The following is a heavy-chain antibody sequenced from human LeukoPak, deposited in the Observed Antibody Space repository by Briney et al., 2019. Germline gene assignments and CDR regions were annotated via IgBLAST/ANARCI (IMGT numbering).Heavy chain of an antibody. V-gene: IGHV3-30-3*01. J-gene: IGHJ3*02. CDR1: GFTFSSYA. CDR2: ISYDGSNK. D-gene: IGHD6-19*01. Sequence: PGGSLRLSCAASGFTFSSYAMHWVRQAPGKGLEWVAVISYDGSNKYYADSVKGRFTISRDNSKNTLYLQMNSLRAEDTAVYYCARDPFPGYSSGWGAFDIWGQGTMVTVSS. CDR3: ARDPFPGYSSGWGAFDI.